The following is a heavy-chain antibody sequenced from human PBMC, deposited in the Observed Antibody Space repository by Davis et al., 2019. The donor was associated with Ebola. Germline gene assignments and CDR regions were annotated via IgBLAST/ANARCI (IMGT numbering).Heavy chain of an antibody. V-gene: IGHV1-18*04. Sequence: ASVKVSCKAFAFAFSSYGISWVRQAPGQGLEWMGLISPHNGKTDYEQKFKGRVTMTADTSTSTAYMELRSLRSDNTAMYYCAEDLGSTRAIELWGPGTMVTVSS. CDR2: ISPHNGKT. CDR3: AEDLGSTRAIEL. D-gene: IGHD2-2*01. CDR1: AFAFSSYG. J-gene: IGHJ3*01.